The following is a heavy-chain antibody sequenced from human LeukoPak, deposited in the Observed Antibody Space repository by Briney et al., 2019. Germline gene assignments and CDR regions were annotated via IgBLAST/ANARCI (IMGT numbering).Heavy chain of an antibody. V-gene: IGHV3-23*01. CDR2: ISVSGSST. Sequence: GGSLRLSCATSGFIFSNYAMNWVRQAPGKGLEWVSVISVSGSSTYYADSVKGRFTISRDHSKNTLYLQMNSLRAEDTAVYYCAKNHDSNAYHTDDAFDIWGLGTMVTVSS. CDR1: GFIFSNYA. J-gene: IGHJ3*02. D-gene: IGHD3-16*01. CDR3: AKNHDSNAYHTDDAFDI.